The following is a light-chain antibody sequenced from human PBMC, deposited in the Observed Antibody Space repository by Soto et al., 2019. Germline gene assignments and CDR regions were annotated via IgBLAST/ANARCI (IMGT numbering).Light chain of an antibody. CDR3: SSYTSSSTGV. V-gene: IGLV2-14*01. CDR2: NVR. J-gene: IGLJ1*01. CDR1: SSDVGGYNY. Sequence: QSVLTQPPSVSGSPGQSITISCTGTSSDVGGYNYVSWYQQPPGKAPKLMIYNVRKRPSVVSNRFSGSKSGNTASLTISGHQAEDEAYYYCSSYTSSSTGVFGTGTKVTVL.